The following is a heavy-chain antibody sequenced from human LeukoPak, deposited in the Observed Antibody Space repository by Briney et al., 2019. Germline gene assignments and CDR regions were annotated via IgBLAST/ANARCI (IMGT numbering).Heavy chain of an antibody. J-gene: IGHJ5*02. CDR1: GYSISSGYY. CDR2: IYHSGST. D-gene: IGHD2-2*01. Sequence: SETLSLTCAVSGYSISSGYYWGWIRPPPGKGLEWIGSIYHSGSTYYNPSLKSRVTISVDTSKNRFSLKLSSVTAADTAVYYCARDRGSLGYCSSTSCYGVDPWGQGTLVTVSS. V-gene: IGHV4-38-2*02. CDR3: ARDRGSLGYCSSTSCYGVDP.